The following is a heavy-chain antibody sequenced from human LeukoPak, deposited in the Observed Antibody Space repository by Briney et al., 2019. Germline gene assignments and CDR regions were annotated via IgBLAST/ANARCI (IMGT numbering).Heavy chain of an antibody. CDR2: IWYDGSNK. J-gene: IGHJ6*02. CDR3: ARDRGVTTYYYYGMDV. V-gene: IGHV3-33*01. Sequence: GGSLRLSGAASGFTFSSYGMPWVRQAPGKGLEWVAVIWYDGSNKYYADSVKGRFTISRDNSKNTLYLQMNSLRAEDTAVYYCARDRGVTTYYYYGMDVWGQGTTVTVSS. CDR1: GFTFSSYG. D-gene: IGHD3-10*01.